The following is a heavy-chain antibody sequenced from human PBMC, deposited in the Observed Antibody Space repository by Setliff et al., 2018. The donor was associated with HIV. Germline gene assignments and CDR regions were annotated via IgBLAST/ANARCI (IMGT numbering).Heavy chain of an antibody. CDR1: GYSISSGCY. V-gene: IGHV4-38-2*01. Sequence: SETLSLTCAVSGYSISSGCYWGWIRQPPGQGPQWIGSIYQSGSIYYNPSLRSRVTISVDTSKNHFSLKLSSVTAADTAVYYCARGDGYRGNDAYYDTGLDVWGQGITVTVSS. J-gene: IGHJ6*02. CDR3: ARGDGYRGNDAYYDTGLDV. D-gene: IGHD5-12*01. CDR2: IYQSGSI.